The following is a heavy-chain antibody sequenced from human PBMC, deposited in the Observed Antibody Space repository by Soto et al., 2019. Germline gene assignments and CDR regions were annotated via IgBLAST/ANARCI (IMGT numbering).Heavy chain of an antibody. CDR3: AKVPHDYIWGSWAFDI. Sequence: EVQLLESGGGLVQPGGSLRLSCAASGFTFSSYAMSWVRQAPGKGLEWVSAISGSGGSTYYADSVKGRFTISRDNSKNTLYLQMNSLRAEDTAVYYCAKVPHDYIWGSWAFDIWGQGTMVTVSS. V-gene: IGHV3-23*01. D-gene: IGHD3-16*01. CDR2: ISGSGGST. CDR1: GFTFSSYA. J-gene: IGHJ3*02.